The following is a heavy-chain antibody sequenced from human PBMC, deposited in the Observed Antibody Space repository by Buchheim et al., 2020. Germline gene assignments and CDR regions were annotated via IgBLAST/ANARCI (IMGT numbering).Heavy chain of an antibody. V-gene: IGHV3-23*01. CDR3: AKDDRGIPYPRLYGMDV. Sequence: EVQLLESGGGLVQPGGSLRLSCAASGFTFSSYAMSWVRQAPGKGLEWVSAISGSGGSTYYADSVKGRFTISRDNSKNTLSLQMNSLRAEDTAVYYCAKDDRGIPYPRLYGMDVWGQGTT. D-gene: IGHD3-10*01. J-gene: IGHJ6*02. CDR2: ISGSGGST. CDR1: GFTFSSYA.